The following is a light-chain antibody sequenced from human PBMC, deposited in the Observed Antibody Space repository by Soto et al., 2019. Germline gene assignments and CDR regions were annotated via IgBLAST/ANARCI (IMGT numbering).Light chain of an antibody. CDR3: QQSFSIPLT. V-gene: IGKV1-39*01. CDR1: QTISTW. Sequence: DIQVTQSPPTLSASVGDRVTITCRASQTISTWMAWYQQKPGKAPTVLIYAASSLQNGVPARFGGSGSGTDFTLTISNLQPEDCAIYYCQQSFSIPLTFGGGTKVEIK. CDR2: AAS. J-gene: IGKJ4*01.